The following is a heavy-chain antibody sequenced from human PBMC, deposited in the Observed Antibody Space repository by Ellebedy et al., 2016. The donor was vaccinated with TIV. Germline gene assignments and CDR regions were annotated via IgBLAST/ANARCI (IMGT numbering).Heavy chain of an antibody. V-gene: IGHV1-69*13. J-gene: IGHJ6*02. D-gene: IGHD2-21*01. Sequence: ASVKVSCKASGCTFSIYAISWVRQASGQGLEWMGGIIPFFPKPNYAQKFQGRVTITADESSGTTYMELSGLTSEDTAVYYCARPAQVNDRCLDCHDYYYYGMDVWGQGTTVTVSS. CDR3: ARPAQVNDRCLDCHDYYYYGMDV. CDR2: IIPFFPKP. CDR1: GCTFSIYA.